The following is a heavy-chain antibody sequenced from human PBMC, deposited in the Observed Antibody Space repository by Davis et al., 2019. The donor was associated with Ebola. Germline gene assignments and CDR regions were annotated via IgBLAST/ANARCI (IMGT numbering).Heavy chain of an antibody. Sequence: GESLKISCAASGFSLSDYYMRWIRQAPGKGLEWVSFISGSGSYTNYADSVKGRFTISRDNAKNSLYLQMNSLSAEDSAVYYCARYREATKYYYYYQGMDVWGQGTTVTVSS. V-gene: IGHV3-11*06. D-gene: IGHD5-24*01. J-gene: IGHJ6*02. CDR2: ISGSGSYT. CDR3: ARYREATKYYYYYQGMDV. CDR1: GFSLSDYY.